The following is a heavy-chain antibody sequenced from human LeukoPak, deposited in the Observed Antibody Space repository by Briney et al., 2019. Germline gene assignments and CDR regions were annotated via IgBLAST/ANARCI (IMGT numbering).Heavy chain of an antibody. CDR3: ARDLRRYIQLWFTMGY. CDR1: GYFFTTFY. Sequence: GASVKVSCKASGYFFTTFYLHWVRRAPGQGLEWMGCINPNSGRTNFPQKFQGRVTMTRDTSINTVYMELSRLRSDDTAVYYCARDLRRYIQLWFTMGYWGQGTLVTVSS. V-gene: IGHV1-2*02. D-gene: IGHD5-18*01. J-gene: IGHJ4*02. CDR2: INPNSGRT.